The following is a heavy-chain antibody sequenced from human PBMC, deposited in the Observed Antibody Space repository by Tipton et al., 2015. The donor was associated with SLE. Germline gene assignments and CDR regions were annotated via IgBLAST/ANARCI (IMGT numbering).Heavy chain of an antibody. J-gene: IGHJ6*02. Sequence: TLSLTCTVSGGSISSTTYYWGWIRQPPGKGLEWIGTIYFSETSYSPVLKSRVTISVDTSKNQFSLKPSSVTAADTAVYYCASCNDYYAMDVWGQGTTVTVSS. V-gene: IGHV4-39*01. D-gene: IGHD2/OR15-2a*01. CDR1: GGSISSTTYY. CDR3: ASCNDYYAMDV. CDR2: IYFSET.